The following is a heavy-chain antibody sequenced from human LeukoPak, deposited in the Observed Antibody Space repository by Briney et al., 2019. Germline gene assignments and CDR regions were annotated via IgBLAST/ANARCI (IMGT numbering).Heavy chain of an antibody. J-gene: IGHJ4*02. D-gene: IGHD3-3*01. CDR2: ISGSGGST. CDR3: AKGGLEWNLDY. V-gene: IGHV3-23*01. Sequence: PGGSLRLSCSAAGFTFTSYAMNWVRQAPGKGLEWVSGISGSGGSTYYVDSVKGRFTISRDNSKNTLYLQMNSLRDEDTAVYYCAKGGLEWNLDYWGQGTLVTVSS. CDR1: GFTFTSYA.